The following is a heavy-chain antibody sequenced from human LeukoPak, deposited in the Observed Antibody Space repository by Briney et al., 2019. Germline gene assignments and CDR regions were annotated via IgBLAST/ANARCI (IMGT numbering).Heavy chain of an antibody. D-gene: IGHD1-1*01. V-gene: IGHV3-30-3*01. CDR2: ISYDGSSK. CDR1: GFTFSNYA. CDR3: ARGPPTGTSFRYHGMDV. Sequence: PGRSLRLSCAASGFTFSNYAMHWVRQAPGKGLEWVAVISYDGSSKYYADSVKGRFTISRDNSKNTLYLQMNSLRAEDTALYYCARGPPTGTSFRYHGMDVWGQGTTVTVSS. J-gene: IGHJ6*02.